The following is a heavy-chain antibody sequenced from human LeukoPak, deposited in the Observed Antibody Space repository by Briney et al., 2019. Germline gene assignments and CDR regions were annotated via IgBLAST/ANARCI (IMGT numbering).Heavy chain of an antibody. Sequence: GGSLRLSCAASGFIFSSYAMHWVRQAPGKGLEWVAVISYDGSNKYYADSVKGRFTISRDNARNTLYLQMNSLRAEDTAVYYCARPSVSDNPNAMDVWGQGTTVTVSS. D-gene: IGHD1-14*01. CDR3: ARPSVSDNPNAMDV. CDR2: ISYDGSNK. V-gene: IGHV3-30-3*01. CDR1: GFIFSSYA. J-gene: IGHJ6*02.